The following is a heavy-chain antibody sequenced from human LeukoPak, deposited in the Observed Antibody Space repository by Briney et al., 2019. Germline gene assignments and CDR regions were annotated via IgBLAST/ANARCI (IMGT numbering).Heavy chain of an antibody. CDR1: GGSFSGYY. D-gene: IGHD3-3*01. V-gene: IGHV4-34*01. CDR2: INHSGST. CDR3: ARTLEITISGVARDY. J-gene: IGHJ4*02. Sequence: SETLSLTCAVYGGSFSGYYWSWIRQPPGKGLEWIGEINHSGSTNYNPSLKSRVTISVDTSKNQFSLKLSSVTAADTAVYYCARTLEITISGVARDYWGQGTLVTVSS.